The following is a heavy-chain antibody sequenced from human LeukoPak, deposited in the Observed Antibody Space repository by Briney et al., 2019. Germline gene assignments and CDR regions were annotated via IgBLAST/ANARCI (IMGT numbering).Heavy chain of an antibody. V-gene: IGHV1-8*01. CDR3: ARPLLYGSGSYNLLGN. CDR2: MNPNSGNT. D-gene: IGHD3-10*01. Sequence: GASVKVSCKASGYTFTSYDINWVRQATGQGLGWMGWMNPNSGNTGYAQKFQGRVTMTRNTSISTAYMELSSLRSEDTAVYYCARPLLYGSGSYNLLGNWGQGTLVTVSS. CDR1: GYTFTSYD. J-gene: IGHJ4*02.